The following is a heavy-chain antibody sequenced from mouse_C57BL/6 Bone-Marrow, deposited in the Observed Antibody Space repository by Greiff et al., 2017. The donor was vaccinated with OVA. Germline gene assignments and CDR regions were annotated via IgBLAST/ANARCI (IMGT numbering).Heavy chain of an antibody. CDR1: GFTFSSYA. Sequence: DVKLQESGEGLVKPGGSLKLSCAASGFTFSSYAMSWVRQTPEKRLEWVAYISSGGDYIYYADTVKGRFTISRDNARNTLYLQMSSLKSEDTAMYYCTREGSYLRRDYAMDYWGQGTSVTVSS. CDR2: ISSGGDYI. D-gene: IGHD2-10*01. V-gene: IGHV5-9-1*02. CDR3: TREGSYLRRDYAMDY. J-gene: IGHJ4*01.